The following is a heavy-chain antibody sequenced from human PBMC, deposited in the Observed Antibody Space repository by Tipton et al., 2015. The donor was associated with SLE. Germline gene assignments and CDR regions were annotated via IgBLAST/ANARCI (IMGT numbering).Heavy chain of an antibody. CDR1: GGSISSCY. D-gene: IGHD2-15*01. J-gene: IGHJ6*03. Sequence: TLSLTCTVSGGSISSCYWSWIRQPPGKGLEWIGYIYYSGSTNYNPSLKGRVTISVDTSKNQFSLKLSSVTAADTAVYYCARAQAAPARTYYMYVWGQGNPGTVPS. CDR2: IYYSGST. V-gene: IGHV4-59*01. CDR3: ARAQAAPARTYYMYV.